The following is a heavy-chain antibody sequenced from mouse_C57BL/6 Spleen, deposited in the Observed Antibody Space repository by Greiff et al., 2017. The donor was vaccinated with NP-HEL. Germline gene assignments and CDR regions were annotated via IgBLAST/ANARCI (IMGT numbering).Heavy chain of an antibody. D-gene: IGHD1-1*01. CDR1: GFSLTSYA. J-gene: IGHJ1*03. Sequence: VQLQESGPGLVAPSQSLSITCTVSGFSLTSYAISWVRQPPGKGLEWLGVIWTGGGTNYNSALKSRLSISKDNSKSQVFLKMNSLQTDDTARYYCAREPYYYGSSPWYFDVWGTGTTVTVSS. V-gene: IGHV2-9-1*01. CDR2: IWTGGGT. CDR3: AREPYYYGSSPWYFDV.